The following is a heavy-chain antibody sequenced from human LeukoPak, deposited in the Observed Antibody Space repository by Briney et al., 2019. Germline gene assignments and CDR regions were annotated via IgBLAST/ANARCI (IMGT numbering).Heavy chain of an antibody. CDR3: ARERLNYYYMDV. Sequence: GGSLRLSCAASGFTFSSYEMNWVRQAPGKGLEWVAVTSNDGRKEIYADSVKGRFTISRDNSKNTLYLQMNSLRAEDTAVYYCARERLNYYYMDVWGKGTTVTVSS. CDR2: TSNDGRKE. V-gene: IGHV3-30*04. CDR1: GFTFSSYE. D-gene: IGHD1-1*01. J-gene: IGHJ6*03.